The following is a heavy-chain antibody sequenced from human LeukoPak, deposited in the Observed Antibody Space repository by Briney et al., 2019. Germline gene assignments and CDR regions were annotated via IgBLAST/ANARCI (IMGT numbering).Heavy chain of an antibody. Sequence: GGSLRLSCTASGFTFSNYWMHWVRQAPGKGLVWVSRLDTDGSDTSYADSVKGRFTISRDNAKNTLYLQMNSLRAEDTAVYYCARVSYYYDSSGYLSSYYYMDVWGKGTTVTVSS. CDR1: GFTFSNYW. CDR2: LDTDGSDT. CDR3: ARVSYYYDSSGYLSSYYYMDV. J-gene: IGHJ6*03. V-gene: IGHV3-74*01. D-gene: IGHD3-22*01.